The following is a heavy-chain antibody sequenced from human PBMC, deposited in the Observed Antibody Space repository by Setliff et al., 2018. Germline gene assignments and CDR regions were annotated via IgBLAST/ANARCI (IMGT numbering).Heavy chain of an antibody. Sequence: PSETLSLTCTVSGDSISRYYWTWIRQPAGKALEWIGHISPSGSTTYNPSLKSRVAISPDTSKNHFSLKVNSVTAADTALYYCARSPSSGAYWNPRPFYSDYWGQGTLVTVSS. CDR3: ARSPSSGAYWNPRPFYSDY. D-gene: IGHD1-26*01. V-gene: IGHV4-4*07. J-gene: IGHJ4*02. CDR2: ISPSGST. CDR1: GDSISRYY.